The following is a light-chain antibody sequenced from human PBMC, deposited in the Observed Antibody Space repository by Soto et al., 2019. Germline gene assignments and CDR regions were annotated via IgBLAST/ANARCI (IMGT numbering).Light chain of an antibody. CDR2: DAS. CDR1: QNVYFY. J-gene: IGKJ4*01. Sequence: EMVLTQSPATLSLSPGERATVSCRASQNVYFYLAWYQQKPGQAPRLLSYDASNRATGIPTRFSGSGSGTDFTLTISSLEPEDFAVYYCQQRTDWRLTFGGGTKVEVK. CDR3: QQRTDWRLT. V-gene: IGKV3-11*01.